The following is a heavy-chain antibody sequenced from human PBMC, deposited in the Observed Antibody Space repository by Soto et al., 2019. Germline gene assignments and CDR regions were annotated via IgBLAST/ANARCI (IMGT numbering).Heavy chain of an antibody. CDR3: ARDPKYDYDSSGYQYWFDP. V-gene: IGHV1-69*01. J-gene: IGHJ5*02. D-gene: IGHD3-22*01. CDR2: IIPIFGTA. CDR1: GGTFSSYA. Sequence: QVQLVQSGAEVKKPGSSVKVSCKASGGTFSSYAISWVRKAPGQGLEWMGGIIPIFGTANYAQKFQGRVTITADESMSTAYMGMSSLRSEDTAVYYCARDPKYDYDSSGYQYWFDPWGQGTLVTVSS.